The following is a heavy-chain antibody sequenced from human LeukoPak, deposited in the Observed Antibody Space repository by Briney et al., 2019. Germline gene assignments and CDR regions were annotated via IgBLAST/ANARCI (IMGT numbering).Heavy chain of an antibody. CDR3: ARGVRERRSSSTSDAFDI. D-gene: IGHD2-2*01. CDR1: GGSISSGDYY. V-gene: IGHV4-30-4*08. Sequence: SETLSLTCTVSGGSISSGDYYWSWIRQPPGKGLEWIGYIYYSGSTYYNPSLKSRVTISVDTSKNQFSLKLSSVTAADTAVYYCARGVRERRSSSTSDAFDIWGQGTMVTVSS. J-gene: IGHJ3*02. CDR2: IYYSGST.